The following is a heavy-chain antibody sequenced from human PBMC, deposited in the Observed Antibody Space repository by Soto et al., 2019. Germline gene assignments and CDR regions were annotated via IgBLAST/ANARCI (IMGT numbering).Heavy chain of an antibody. CDR1: GGSISSGGYY. CDR3: AGNVLLWFGELSPPTN. V-gene: IGHV4-31*03. J-gene: IGHJ4*02. D-gene: IGHD3-10*01. Sequence: QVQLQESGPGLVKPSQTLSLTCTVSGGSISSGGYYWSWIRQHPGKGLEWIGYIYYSGSTYYNPSLKSRVTISVDTSKNQFSLKLSSVTAADTAVYYCAGNVLLWFGELSPPTNWGQGTLVTVSS. CDR2: IYYSGST.